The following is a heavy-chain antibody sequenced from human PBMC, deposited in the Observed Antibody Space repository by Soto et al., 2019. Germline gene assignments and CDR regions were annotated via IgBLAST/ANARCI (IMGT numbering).Heavy chain of an antibody. J-gene: IGHJ4*02. D-gene: IGHD3-9*01. CDR3: AKGGRLRYFDWLLHDFDY. V-gene: IGHV1-69*02. Sequence: ASVKVSCKASGGTFSSYTISWVRQAPGQGLEWMGRIIPILGIANYAQKFQGRVTITADKSTSTAYMELSSLRSEDTAVYYCAKGGRLRYFDWLLHDFDYWGQGALVTVSS. CDR1: GGTFSSYT. CDR2: IIPILGIA.